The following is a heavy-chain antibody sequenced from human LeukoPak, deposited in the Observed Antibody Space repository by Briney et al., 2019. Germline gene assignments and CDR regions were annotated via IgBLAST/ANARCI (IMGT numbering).Heavy chain of an antibody. J-gene: IGHJ2*01. CDR1: GGSLSSYY. Sequence: SETLSLTCTVSGGSLSSYYWSWIRQPPGKGLEWIGYIYYSGSTYYNPSLKSRVTFSVDTSKNQFSLKLSSATAADTAVYYCARGEDHDILTGYQPYWHFDLWGRGTLVTVSS. CDR3: ARGEDHDILTGYQPYWHFDL. V-gene: IGHV4-59*01. D-gene: IGHD3-9*01. CDR2: IYYSGST.